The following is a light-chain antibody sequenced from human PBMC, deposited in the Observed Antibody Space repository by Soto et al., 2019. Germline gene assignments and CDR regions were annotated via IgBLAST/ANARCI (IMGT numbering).Light chain of an antibody. CDR1: SSDVGSYNL. J-gene: IGLJ2*01. CDR2: EDT. V-gene: IGLV2-23*01. Sequence: QSALTQPASVSGSPGQSITISCTGTSSDVGSYNLVSWYQQHPGKAPKVVIYEDTTRPSGVSNRFSGSKSGNTASLTISGLQAEDEADYYCCLYAGSSTFVLFGGGTKLTVL. CDR3: CLYAGSSTFVL.